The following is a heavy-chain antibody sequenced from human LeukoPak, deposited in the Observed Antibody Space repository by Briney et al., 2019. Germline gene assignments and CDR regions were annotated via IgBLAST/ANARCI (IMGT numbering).Heavy chain of an antibody. CDR2: ISSSSSYI. D-gene: IGHD6-13*01. CDR1: GFTFSSYS. V-gene: IGHV3-21*01. J-gene: IGHJ3*02. Sequence: GGSLRLSCAVSGFTFSSYSMNWVRQAPGKGLEWVSSISSSSSYIYYADSVKGRFTISRDNAKNSLYLQMNSLRAEDTAVYYCARLGAAAAGAFDIWGQGTMVTVSS. CDR3: ARLGAAAAGAFDI.